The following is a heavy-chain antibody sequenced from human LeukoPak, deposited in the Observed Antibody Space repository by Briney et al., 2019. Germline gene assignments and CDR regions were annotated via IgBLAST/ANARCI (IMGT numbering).Heavy chain of an antibody. CDR1: GFTFSDYA. CDR2: ISYDGSNK. J-gene: IGHJ6*04. D-gene: IGHD6-19*01. Sequence: GGSLRLSCAASGFTFSDYAMHWVRQAPGRGLEWVAVISYDGSNKYYAESVKGRITISRDNSKNTLYLQMSSLRAEDTAVYYCARSSVAGTGDAWGKGTTVTVSS. CDR3: ARSSVAGTGDA. V-gene: IGHV3-30*04.